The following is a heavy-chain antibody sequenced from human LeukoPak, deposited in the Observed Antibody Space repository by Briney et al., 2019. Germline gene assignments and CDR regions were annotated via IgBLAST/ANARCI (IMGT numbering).Heavy chain of an antibody. Sequence: GGSLRLSCAASGFTFSSYWMSWVRQAPGKGLEGVANIKQDGSEKYYVDSVKGRFTISRDNAKNSLYLQMNSLRAEDTAVYYCARGGRFIAAAEENYWGQGTLVTVSS. CDR1: GFTFSSYW. J-gene: IGHJ4*02. D-gene: IGHD6-13*01. CDR3: ARGGRFIAAAEENY. V-gene: IGHV3-7*01. CDR2: IKQDGSEK.